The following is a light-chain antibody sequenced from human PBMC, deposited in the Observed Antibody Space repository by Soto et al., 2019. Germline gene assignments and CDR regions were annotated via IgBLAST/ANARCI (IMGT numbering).Light chain of an antibody. Sequence: DIQMTQSPSTLSASVGDRVTITCRASQTISTLLAWYQQRPGKAPNLLIYKASSLESGVPSRFSGSGSVTEFTLTISSLQPDDFATYFCQQYSTYPWTFGQGTKVEVK. J-gene: IGKJ1*01. CDR3: QQYSTYPWT. CDR1: QTISTL. CDR2: KAS. V-gene: IGKV1-5*03.